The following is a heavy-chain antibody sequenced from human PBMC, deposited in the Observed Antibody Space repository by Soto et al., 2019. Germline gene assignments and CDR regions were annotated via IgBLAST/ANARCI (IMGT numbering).Heavy chain of an antibody. CDR1: GASISSYNY. V-gene: IGHV4-39*07. Sequence: SSETLSLTCNVSGASISSYNYWGWFRQPPGKGLEWIGNIIYSGDIYYNPSLQSRLTISVPTSKNQFSLKLSSVTAADTAVYYCARASTVTHDYWGRGTLVTVSS. CDR3: ARASTVTHDY. D-gene: IGHD4-4*01. J-gene: IGHJ4*02. CDR2: IIYSGDI.